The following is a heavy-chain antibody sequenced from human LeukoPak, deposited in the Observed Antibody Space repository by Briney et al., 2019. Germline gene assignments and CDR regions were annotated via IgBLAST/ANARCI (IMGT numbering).Heavy chain of an antibody. V-gene: IGHV3-7*03. CDR1: GFTFSSYW. Sequence: GGSLRLSCAASGFTFSSYWMSWVRQAPGKGLEWVANIKEDGSEKYYVDSVKGRFTISRDNAKNSVYLQMNSLRAEDTAVYYCARKTGATGEAFDYWGQGTLVTVSS. D-gene: IGHD1-1*01. CDR2: IKEDGSEK. J-gene: IGHJ4*02. CDR3: ARKTGATGEAFDY.